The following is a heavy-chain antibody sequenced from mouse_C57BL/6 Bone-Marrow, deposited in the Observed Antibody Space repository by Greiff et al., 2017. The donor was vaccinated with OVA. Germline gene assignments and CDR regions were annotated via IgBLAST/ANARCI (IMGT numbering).Heavy chain of an antibody. V-gene: IGHV3-6*01. Sequence: EVQVVESGPGLVKPSQSLSLTCSVTGYSITSGYYWYWIRPFPGNKLEWLGYLSSDGSNNSHPSLKNQISITRDTSKNQFVLNLNSATTEDTARYYGARGERGRGYFDVWGTGTTVTVSS. D-gene: IGHD4-1*01. CDR3: ARGERGRGYFDV. J-gene: IGHJ1*03. CDR2: LSSDGSN. CDR1: GYSITSGYY.